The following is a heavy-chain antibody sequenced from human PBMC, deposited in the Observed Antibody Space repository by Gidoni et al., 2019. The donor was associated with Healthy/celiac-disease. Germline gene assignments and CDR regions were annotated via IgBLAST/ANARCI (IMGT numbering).Heavy chain of an antibody. V-gene: IGHV4-34*01. J-gene: IGHJ4*02. CDR1: GGSFSGYY. CDR2: INHSGRT. D-gene: IGHD6-19*01. CDR3: ARGRYSSGLDY. Sequence: QGQLQQWGAGLLKPSETLSRSCAVYGGSFSGYYCSWIRQPPGKGLEWIGEINHSGRTNYNPSLKGRVTISVDTSKIQFSLKLSSVTAADTAVYYCARGRYSSGLDYWGQGTLVTVSS.